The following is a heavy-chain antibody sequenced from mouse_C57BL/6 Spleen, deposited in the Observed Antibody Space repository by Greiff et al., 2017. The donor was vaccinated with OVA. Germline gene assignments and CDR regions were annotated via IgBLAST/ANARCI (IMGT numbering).Heavy chain of an antibody. J-gene: IGHJ2*01. V-gene: IGHV5-4*03. Sequence: DVKLVESGGGLVKPGGSLKLSCAASGFTFISYAMSWVRQTPEKRLEWVATISDGGSYTYYPDNVKGRFTISRDNAKNNLYLQMSHLKSEDTAMYYCASDYGSSFDYWGQGTTLTVSS. CDR1: GFTFISYA. CDR3: ASDYGSSFDY. D-gene: IGHD1-1*01. CDR2: ISDGGSYT.